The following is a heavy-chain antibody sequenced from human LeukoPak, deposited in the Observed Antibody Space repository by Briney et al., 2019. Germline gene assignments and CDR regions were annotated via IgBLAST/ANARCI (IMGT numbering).Heavy chain of an antibody. CDR2: ISAYNGYT. CDR3: ARGRRQLQPLAG. V-gene: IGHV1-18*01. CDR1: GYIFTSYG. Sequence: GSVTGSCKASGYIFTSYGISWVRQAPGQGLEWMGWISAYNGYTNYAQNLQGRVTMITDTSTSTAYMELRSLMSDDTAVYFCARGRRQLQPLAGWGQGSTVTVSS. J-gene: IGHJ6*01. D-gene: IGHD5-24*01.